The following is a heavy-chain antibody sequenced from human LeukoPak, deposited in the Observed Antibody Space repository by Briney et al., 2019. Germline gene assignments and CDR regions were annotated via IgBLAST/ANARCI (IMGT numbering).Heavy chain of an antibody. CDR2: IYTSGST. CDR3: ARGSFFDYYDSSGYPDY. Sequence: PSQTLSLTCTVSGGSISSGSYYWSWIRQPAGKGLEWIGRIYTSGSTNYNPSLKSRVTISVDTSENQFSLKLSSVTAADTAVYYCARGSFFDYYDSSGYPDYWGQGTLVTVSS. J-gene: IGHJ4*02. V-gene: IGHV4-61*02. CDR1: GGSISSGSYY. D-gene: IGHD3-22*01.